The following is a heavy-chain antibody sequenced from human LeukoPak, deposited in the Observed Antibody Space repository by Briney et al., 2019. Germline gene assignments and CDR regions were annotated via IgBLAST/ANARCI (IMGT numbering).Heavy chain of an antibody. V-gene: IGHV4-34*01. Sequence: SETLSLTCAVYGGSFSGYYWSWIRQPPGKGLEWIGEINHSGSTNYNPSLKSRVTISVDTSKNQFSLKLSSVTAADTAVYYRARVKGYCSSTSCYRYYYYYGMDVWGQGTTVTVSS. CDR1: GGSFSGYY. D-gene: IGHD2-2*01. CDR3: ARVKGYCSSTSCYRYYYYYGMDV. J-gene: IGHJ6*02. CDR2: INHSGST.